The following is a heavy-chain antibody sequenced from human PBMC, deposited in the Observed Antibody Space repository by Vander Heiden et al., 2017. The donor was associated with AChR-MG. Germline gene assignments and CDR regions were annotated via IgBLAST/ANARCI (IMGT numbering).Heavy chain of an antibody. CDR1: GGSIHSYF. V-gene: IGHV4-59*01. CDR3: ARDGFGGYDSAFDI. J-gene: IGHJ3*02. CDR2: IYYSGST. D-gene: IGHD5-12*01. Sequence: QVQLLESGPGLVKPSETLSLTCTVSGGSIHSYFWSWIRQPPGKGLEWIGYIYYSGSTNYNPSLKSRVAISLDTSKNQFSLKLSSVTAADTAVYYGARDGFGGYDSAFDIWGQGTMGTVSS.